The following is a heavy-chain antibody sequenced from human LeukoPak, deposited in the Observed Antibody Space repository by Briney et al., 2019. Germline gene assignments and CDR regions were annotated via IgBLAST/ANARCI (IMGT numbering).Heavy chain of an antibody. CDR3: ARAGGIQLWLFDY. J-gene: IGHJ4*02. D-gene: IGHD5-18*01. V-gene: IGHV3-33*01. CDR1: GFTFSSYG. Sequence: PGGSLRLSCAASGFTFSSYGMHWVRQAPGKGLEWVAVIWYDGSNKYYADSVKGRFTISRDNSKNTLYLQMNSLRAEDTAVYYCARAGGIQLWLFDYWGQGTLVTVSS. CDR2: IWYDGSNK.